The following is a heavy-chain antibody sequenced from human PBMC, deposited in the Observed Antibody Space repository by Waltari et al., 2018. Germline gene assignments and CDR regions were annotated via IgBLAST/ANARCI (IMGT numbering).Heavy chain of an antibody. D-gene: IGHD6-19*01. CDR3: ARHLYSSGWSNPFDY. CDR2: IYPGDSDT. Sequence: QVQLQESGPGLVKPSQTLSLTCTVSGGSISSGGYYWSCIRQHPGKGLEWIGIIYPGDSDTRYSPSFQGQVTISADKSISTAYLQWSSLKASDTAMYYCARHLYSSGWSNPFDYWGQGTLVTVSS. V-gene: IGHV4-31*01. J-gene: IGHJ4*02. CDR1: GGSISSGGYY.